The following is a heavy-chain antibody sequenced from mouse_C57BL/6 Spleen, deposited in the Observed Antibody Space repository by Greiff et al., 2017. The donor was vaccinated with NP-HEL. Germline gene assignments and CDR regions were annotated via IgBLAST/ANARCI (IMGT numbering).Heavy chain of an antibody. J-gene: IGHJ4*01. Sequence: VHVKQSGPELVKPGASVKISCKASGYSFTGYYMNWVKQSPEKSLEWIGEINPSTGGTTYNQKFKAKATLTVDKSSSTAYMQLKSLTSEDSAVYYCARGYYSNYGYAMDYWGQGTSVTVSS. D-gene: IGHD2-5*01. CDR3: ARGYYSNYGYAMDY. V-gene: IGHV1-42*01. CDR1: GYSFTGYY. CDR2: INPSTGGT.